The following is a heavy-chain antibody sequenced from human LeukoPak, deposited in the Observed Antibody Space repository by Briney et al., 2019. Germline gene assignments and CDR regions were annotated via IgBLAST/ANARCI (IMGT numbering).Heavy chain of an antibody. CDR3: ARDNFLGGPGIAVAGTVDY. Sequence: QAGGSLRLSCAASGFTFSSYAMHWVRQAPGKGLEWVAVISYDGSNKYYADSVKGRFTISRDNSKNTLYLQMNSLRAEDTAVYYCARDNFLGGPGIAVAGTVDYWGQGTLVTVSS. J-gene: IGHJ4*02. CDR1: GFTFSSYA. V-gene: IGHV3-30-3*01. D-gene: IGHD6-19*01. CDR2: ISYDGSNK.